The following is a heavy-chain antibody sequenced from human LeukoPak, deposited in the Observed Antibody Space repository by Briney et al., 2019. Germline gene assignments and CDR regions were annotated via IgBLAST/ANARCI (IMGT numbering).Heavy chain of an antibody. CDR1: GYTFTAHY. D-gene: IGHD1-7*01. CDR3: ARDLDNWNYDPFDY. Sequence: ASVKVSCKTSGYTFTAHYLHWVRQAPGQGLQWMGWINPDSGGTNYAQTFQGRVTMSSDTSVDTAYMALTSLTSDDSAVYYCARDLDNWNYDPFDYWGQGTLVTVSS. J-gene: IGHJ4*02. V-gene: IGHV1-2*02. CDR2: INPDSGGT.